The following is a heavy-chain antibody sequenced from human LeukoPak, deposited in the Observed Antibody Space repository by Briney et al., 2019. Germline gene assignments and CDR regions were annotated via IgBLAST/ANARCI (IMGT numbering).Heavy chain of an antibody. D-gene: IGHD5-24*01. CDR1: GYSISSGYY. Sequence: SETLSLTCTVSGYSISSGYYWGWIRQPPGKGLEWIGSIYHSGSTYYNPSLESRVTISVDTSKNQFSLKLSSVTAADTAVYYCAREPRWLQLKDAFDIWGQGTMVTVSS. J-gene: IGHJ3*02. CDR2: IYHSGST. CDR3: AREPRWLQLKDAFDI. V-gene: IGHV4-38-2*02.